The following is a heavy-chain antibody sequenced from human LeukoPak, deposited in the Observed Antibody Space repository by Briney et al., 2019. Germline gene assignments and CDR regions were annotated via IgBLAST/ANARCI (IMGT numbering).Heavy chain of an antibody. V-gene: IGHV3-48*02. J-gene: IGHJ3*02. D-gene: IGHD2-21*02. CDR2: ISSGSSTI. CDR1: GFTFSSYS. CDR3: ARENIVVVTAIRDAFDI. Sequence: PGGSQRLSCAASGFTFSSYSMNWVRQAPGKGLEWVSYISSGSSTIYYADSVKGRFTISRDNAKNSLCLQMNSLRDEDTAVYYCARENIVVVTAIRDAFDIWGQGTILNVSS.